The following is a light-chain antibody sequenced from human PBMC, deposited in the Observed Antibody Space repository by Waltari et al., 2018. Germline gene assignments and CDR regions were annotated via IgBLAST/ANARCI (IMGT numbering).Light chain of an antibody. V-gene: IGKV3-20*01. CDR1: QSLTKRY. J-gene: IGKJ2*01. CDR2: GAS. Sequence: EVVLTQSPGTLSLSPGEKATLSCRASQSLTKRYLAWYQQKPGQAPRLLIYGASSRSAGTPDRFSGSGSGTDFTLTINRLEPDDFAVYYFQQYGSSILYTFGQGTKLEIK. CDR3: QQYGSSILYT.